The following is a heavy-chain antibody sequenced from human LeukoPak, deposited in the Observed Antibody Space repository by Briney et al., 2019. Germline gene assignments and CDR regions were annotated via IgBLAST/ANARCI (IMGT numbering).Heavy chain of an antibody. D-gene: IGHD6-13*01. CDR3: AKDTRRYSSPTYFDY. V-gene: IGHV3-30*18. Sequence: GGSLRLSCAASGFTFSSYAMSWVRQAPGKGLEWVAVISYDGSNKHYADSVKGRFTISRDNSKNTLYLQMNSLRAEDTAVYYCAKDTRRYSSPTYFDYWGQGTLVTVSS. J-gene: IGHJ4*02. CDR2: ISYDGSNK. CDR1: GFTFSSYA.